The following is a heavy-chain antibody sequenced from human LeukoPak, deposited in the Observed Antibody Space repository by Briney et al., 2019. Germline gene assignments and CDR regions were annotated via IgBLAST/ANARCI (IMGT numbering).Heavy chain of an antibody. CDR1: GYTFTGYY. Sequence: ASVKVSCKASGYTFTGYYMHWVRQAPGQGLEWMGWINPNSGGTNYAQKFQGRVTMTRDTSISTAYMELSRLRSDDTAVYYCALSYGGNSRVYFDYWGQGTLVTVSS. CDR3: ALSYGGNSRVYFDY. J-gene: IGHJ4*02. D-gene: IGHD4-23*01. CDR2: INPNSGGT. V-gene: IGHV1-2*02.